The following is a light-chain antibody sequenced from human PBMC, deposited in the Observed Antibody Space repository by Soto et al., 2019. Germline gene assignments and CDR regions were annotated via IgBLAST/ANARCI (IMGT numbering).Light chain of an antibody. Sequence: DIQMTQSPSSLSASVGDRVTITCRASQGIRYALGWYQQKPGSAPKRLIYGASILQNGVPSRFGGSGSGTEFTLTISSLQPEDFATYYCQQYNSNSPTFGQGTKVDI. J-gene: IGKJ1*01. CDR2: GAS. CDR3: QQYNSNSPT. V-gene: IGKV1-17*01. CDR1: QGIRYA.